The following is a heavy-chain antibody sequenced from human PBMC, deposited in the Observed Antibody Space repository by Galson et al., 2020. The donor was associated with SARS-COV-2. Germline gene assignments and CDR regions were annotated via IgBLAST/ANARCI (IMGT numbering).Heavy chain of an antibody. CDR3: AREHTPKTFDI. CDR1: GDSINIYY. V-gene: IGHV4-4*07. J-gene: IGHJ3*02. Sequence: ETSETLSLTCTVSGDSINIYYWAWIRQPPGKGLEWLGRIYPTGSINYNPSFKSRVTLSADTSKNQVSLTLTSVTAADTALYYCAREHTPKTFDIWGQGTMVTVSS. D-gene: IGHD2-2*02. CDR2: IYPTGSI.